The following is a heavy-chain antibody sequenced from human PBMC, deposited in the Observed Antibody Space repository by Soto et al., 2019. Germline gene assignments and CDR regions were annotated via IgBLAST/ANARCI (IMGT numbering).Heavy chain of an antibody. CDR2: ISYDGSNK. Sequence: RLSCAASGFTFSSYGMHWVRQAPGKGLEWVAVISYDGSNKYYADSVKGRFTISRHNSKNTRYLQMNSLRAEDKAVYYCAKDMYYYYSSGTSGMDVWGQGTTVTVSS. CDR1: GFTFSSYG. J-gene: IGHJ6*02. D-gene: IGHD3-22*01. CDR3: AKDMYYYYSSGTSGMDV. V-gene: IGHV3-30*18.